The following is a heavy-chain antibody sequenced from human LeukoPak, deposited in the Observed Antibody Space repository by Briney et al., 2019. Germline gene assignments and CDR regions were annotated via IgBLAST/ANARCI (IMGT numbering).Heavy chain of an antibody. CDR2: IYSGGST. Sequence: PGGSLRLSCAASGFTFSSYAMSWVRQAPGKGLEWVSVIYSGGSTYYADSVKGRFTISRDNSKNTLYLQMNSLRAEDTAVYYCAREITIFGPMDVWGQGTTVTVSS. CDR1: GFTFSSYA. CDR3: AREITIFGPMDV. J-gene: IGHJ6*02. D-gene: IGHD3-3*01. V-gene: IGHV3-66*01.